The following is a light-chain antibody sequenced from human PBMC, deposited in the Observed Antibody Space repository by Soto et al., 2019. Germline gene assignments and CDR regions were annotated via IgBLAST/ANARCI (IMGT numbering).Light chain of an antibody. CDR3: QQYSTSPT. CDR2: GAS. J-gene: IGKJ5*01. V-gene: IGKV3-20*01. Sequence: DIQMTQSPSTLSASVGDRVTITCRASQGIASWLAWYQQKPGQAPRRLIYGASSRATGIPDRFSGSGSGTDFTLTISRLEPEDFAVYYCQQYSTSPTFGEGTRLEIK. CDR1: QGIASW.